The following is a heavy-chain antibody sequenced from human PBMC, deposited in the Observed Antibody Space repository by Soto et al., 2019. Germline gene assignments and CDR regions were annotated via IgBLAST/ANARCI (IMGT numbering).Heavy chain of an antibody. V-gene: IGHV3-30*18. D-gene: IGHD3-22*01. CDR1: GFTFSSYG. J-gene: IGHJ4*02. Sequence: QVQLVESGGGLVKPGGSLRLSCAASGFTFSSYGMHWVRQAPGKGLEWVAVISYDGSNKYYADSVKGRFTISRDNSKNTLYLQMNSLRAEDTAVYYCAKTYYYDSRSLNPFDYWGQGTLVTVSS. CDR2: ISYDGSNK. CDR3: AKTYYYDSRSLNPFDY.